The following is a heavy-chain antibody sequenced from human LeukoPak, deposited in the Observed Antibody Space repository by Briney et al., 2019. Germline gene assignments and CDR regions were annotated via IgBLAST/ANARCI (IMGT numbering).Heavy chain of an antibody. D-gene: IGHD2-15*01. Sequence: ASVKVSCKASGYTFTTYYIHWVRQAPGLGLEWMGIINPSGGSTTYAQKFQGRVTMTRDTSTSTVYMELSSLRSDDTALYFCAREAGIGTWIGYCSGDNCRTRFDYWGQGTPVTVSS. CDR3: AREAGIGTWIGYCSGDNCRTRFDY. CDR2: INPSGGST. J-gene: IGHJ4*02. CDR1: GYTFTTYY. V-gene: IGHV1-46*01.